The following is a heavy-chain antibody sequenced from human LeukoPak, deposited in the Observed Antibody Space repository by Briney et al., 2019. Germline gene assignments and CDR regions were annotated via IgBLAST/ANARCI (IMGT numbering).Heavy chain of an antibody. D-gene: IGHD3-16*01. J-gene: IGHJ5*02. CDR1: GFPFSSYG. CDR2: IRYDGSNK. V-gene: IGHV3-30*02. CDR3: AGVEGGDWFDP. Sequence: PGGSLSLSCAASGFPFSSYGMHWVRQAPGEGLEWVAFIRYDGSNKYYADSLKGRFTISRDNSKNTLYLQMNSLRPEDTAVYYCAGVEGGDWFDPWGQGTLVTVSS.